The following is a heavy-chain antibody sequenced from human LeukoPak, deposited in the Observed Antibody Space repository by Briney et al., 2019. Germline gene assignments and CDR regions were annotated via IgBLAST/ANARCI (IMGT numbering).Heavy chain of an antibody. Sequence: SVKVSCKAAGGTFTSYAISWVRQAPGQGLEWMGRIIPILGIANYAQKFQGRVTITADKSTSTAYMELSSLRSEDTAVYYCARVGYDFWSGPKYFDYWGQGTLVTVSS. CDR3: ARVGYDFWSGPKYFDY. J-gene: IGHJ4*02. CDR1: GGTFTSYA. V-gene: IGHV1-69*04. D-gene: IGHD3-3*01. CDR2: IIPILGIA.